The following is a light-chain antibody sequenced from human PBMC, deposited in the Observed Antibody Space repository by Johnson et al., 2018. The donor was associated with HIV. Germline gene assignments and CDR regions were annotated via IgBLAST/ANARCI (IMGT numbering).Light chain of an antibody. J-gene: IGLJ1*01. CDR2: DND. CDR1: TSNIGDHS. CDR3: ATWDASLSANV. V-gene: IGLV1-51*02. Sequence: QSVLTQPPSVSAAPGRWVTVSCSGTTSNIGDHSVSWFQHLPGAAPKLLIYDNDRRPSGVPDRFSGSKSAASAPLDITGLQSGDEGDYYCATWDASLSANVFGPGTKVTVL.